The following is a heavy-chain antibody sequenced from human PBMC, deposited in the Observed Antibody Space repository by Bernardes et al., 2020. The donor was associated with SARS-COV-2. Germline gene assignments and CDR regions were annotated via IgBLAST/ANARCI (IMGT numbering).Heavy chain of an antibody. CDR2: IKSDGSTT. D-gene: IGHD3-16*01. CDR3: TRVANGNYGAFDS. Sequence: GGSLRLSCAASGFTFSSYAMSWVRQAPGKGLEWVSRIKSDGSTTNYADSVMGRFTISRDNAENTLYLQMNSLRAEDTAVYFCTRVANGNYGAFDSWGHGTLVTVSS. V-gene: IGHV3-74*01. J-gene: IGHJ4*01. CDR1: GFTFSSYA.